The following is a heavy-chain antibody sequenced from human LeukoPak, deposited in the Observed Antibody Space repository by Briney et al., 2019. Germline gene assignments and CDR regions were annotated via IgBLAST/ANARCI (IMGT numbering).Heavy chain of an antibody. J-gene: IGHJ6*03. CDR3: ARAPDYSNHELLWYYYYMDV. CDR1: GYTFTSYD. D-gene: IGHD4-11*01. CDR2: MNPNSGNT. V-gene: IGHV1-8*01. Sequence: GASVKVSCKASGYTFTSYDINWVRQATGQGLEWMGWMNPNSGNTGYAQKFQGRVTMTRNTSISTAYMVLSSLRSEDTAVYYCARAPDYSNHELLWYYYYMDVWGKGTTVTVSS.